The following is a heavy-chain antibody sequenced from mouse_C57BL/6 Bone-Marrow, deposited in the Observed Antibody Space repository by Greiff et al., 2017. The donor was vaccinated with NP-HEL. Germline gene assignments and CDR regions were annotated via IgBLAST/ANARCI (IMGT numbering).Heavy chain of an antibody. CDR3: ARPRTVVPGFAY. D-gene: IGHD1-1*01. J-gene: IGHJ3*01. V-gene: IGHV1-81*01. Sequence: VKLQESGAELARPGASVKLSCKASGYTFTSYGISWVKQRTGQGLEWIGEIYPRSGNTYYNEKFKGKATLTADKSSSTAYMELRSLTSEDSAVYFCARPRTVVPGFAYWGQGTLVTVSA. CDR2: IYPRSGNT. CDR1: GYTFTSYG.